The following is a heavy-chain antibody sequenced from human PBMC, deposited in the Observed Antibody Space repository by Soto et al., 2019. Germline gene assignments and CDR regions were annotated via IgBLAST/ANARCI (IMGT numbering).Heavy chain of an antibody. Sequence: SETLSLTCAVSGGSLSSNNWWSWVRQPPGKGLDWIGEIYHGGNTNFNPSLESRVTISVDKSKNQFSLKLSSVTAADTAVYYCARNSFDGGYFDYWGQGTLVTVSS. J-gene: IGHJ4*02. CDR2: IYHGGNT. CDR1: GGSLSSNNW. V-gene: IGHV4-4*02. D-gene: IGHD3-16*01. CDR3: ARNSFDGGYFDY.